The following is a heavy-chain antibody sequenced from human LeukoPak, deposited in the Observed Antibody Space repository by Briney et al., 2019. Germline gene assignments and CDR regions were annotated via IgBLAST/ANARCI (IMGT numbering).Heavy chain of an antibody. J-gene: IGHJ4*02. V-gene: IGHV3-30-3*01. CDR1: GFTFSSYA. CDR3: ARGERLWSPKGFDY. CDR2: ISYDGSNK. D-gene: IGHD5-18*01. Sequence: PGGSLRLSCAASGFTFSSYAMHWVRQAPGKGLEWVAVISYDGSNKYYADSVKGRFTISRDNSKNTLYLQMNSLRAEDTAVYYCARGERLWSPKGFDYWGQGTLVTVSS.